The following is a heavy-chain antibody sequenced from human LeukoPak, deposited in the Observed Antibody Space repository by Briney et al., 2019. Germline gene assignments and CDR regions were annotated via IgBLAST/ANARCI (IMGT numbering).Heavy chain of an antibody. V-gene: IGHV3-9*01. CDR1: GFTFDDYA. Sequence: GGSLRLSCAASGFTFDDYAMHWVRQAPGKGLEWVSGISWNSGSIGYADSVKGRFTISRDNAKNSLYLQMNSLRAEDTAVYYCARVRIGSSGFWWFDPWGQGTLVTVSS. CDR2: ISWNSGSI. CDR3: ARVRIGSSGFWWFDP. D-gene: IGHD3-22*01. J-gene: IGHJ5*02.